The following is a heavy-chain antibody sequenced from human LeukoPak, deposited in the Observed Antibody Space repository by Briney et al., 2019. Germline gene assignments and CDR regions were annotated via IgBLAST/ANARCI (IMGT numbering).Heavy chain of an antibody. D-gene: IGHD3/OR15-3a*01. CDR1: GFTFSSYE. CDR3: ATSDDFWTGYFFHY. J-gene: IGHJ4*02. V-gene: IGHV3-48*03. CDR2: ISSSGSTM. Sequence: PGRSLRLSCAASGFTFSSYEMNWVRQAPGKGLEWVSYISSSGSTMFYADSLKGRFTISRDNAKNSLYLQMSSLRAEDTAVYYCATSDDFWTGYFFHYWGQGTLVTVSS.